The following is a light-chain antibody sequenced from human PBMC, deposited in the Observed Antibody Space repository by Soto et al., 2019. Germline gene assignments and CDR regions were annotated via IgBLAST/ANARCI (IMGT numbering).Light chain of an antibody. J-gene: IGLJ1*01. CDR2: NVY. Sequence: QSALTQPASVSGSPGQSITISCTGTSSDVGAYNFVSWHQQHPGKAPKLMIYNVYDRPSGISYRFSGSKSGNTASMTISGLQGEDEADYYCSAYTVSRTYVFGTGSLVTVL. CDR1: SSDVGAYNF. V-gene: IGLV2-14*03. CDR3: SAYTVSRTYV.